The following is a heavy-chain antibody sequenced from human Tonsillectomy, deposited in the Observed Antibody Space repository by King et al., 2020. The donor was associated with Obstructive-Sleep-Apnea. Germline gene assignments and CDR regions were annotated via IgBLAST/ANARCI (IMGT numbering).Heavy chain of an antibody. CDR3: ARAPRGVVGTWFDS. CDR2: IYYGGGT. CDR1: GGSISSYY. Sequence: QLQESGPGLVKPSETLSLTCTVSGGSISSYYWSWIRQPPGKGLEWIGYIYYGGGTNYYPSLKSRVTISVDTSKNPFSLRLSSVTAADTAVYYCARAPRGVVGTWFDSWGQGTLVTVSS. D-gene: IGHD6-19*01. V-gene: IGHV4-59*01. J-gene: IGHJ5*01.